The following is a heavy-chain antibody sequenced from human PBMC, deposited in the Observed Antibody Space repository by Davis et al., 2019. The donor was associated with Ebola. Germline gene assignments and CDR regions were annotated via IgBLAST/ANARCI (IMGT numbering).Heavy chain of an antibody. CDR3: ARDPSFTGSYLYYYGMDV. Sequence: GESLKISCAASGFTFSGYGMHWVRQAPGKGLEWVAVISYDGSEKHHAESVKGRLTISRDNPTGTLYLHMNSLRAEDTAVYYCARDPSFTGSYLYYYGMDVWGQGTTVSVSS. J-gene: IGHJ6*02. V-gene: IGHV3-30*03. CDR1: GFTFSGYG. D-gene: IGHD3-16*02. CDR2: ISYDGSEK.